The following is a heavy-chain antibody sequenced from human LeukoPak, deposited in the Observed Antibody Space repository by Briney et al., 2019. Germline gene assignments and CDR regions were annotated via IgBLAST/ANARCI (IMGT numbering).Heavy chain of an antibody. V-gene: IGHV1-2*02. D-gene: IGHD3-10*01. CDR2: INPKSGGT. J-gene: IGHJ4*02. CDR3: ARPQYSFGSGSTRPLFDF. Sequence: ASVKVSCKASGYTFSDYYMHWVRQAPGQGLEWMGWINPKSGGTYFALKFQDRVTLATDTSKSTAYMDLANLRSDDTAVYFCARPQYSFGSGSTRPLFDFWGQGTLVTVSS. CDR1: GYTFSDYY.